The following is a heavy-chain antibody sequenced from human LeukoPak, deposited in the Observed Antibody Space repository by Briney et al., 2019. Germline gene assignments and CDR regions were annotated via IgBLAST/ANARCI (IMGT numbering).Heavy chain of an antibody. CDR2: ISWNSGSI. D-gene: IGHD4-11*01. J-gene: IGHJ4*02. V-gene: IGHV3-9*01. CDR3: ARHGGTRITLVEVYYFDY. CDR1: GFTFDDYA. Sequence: GGSLRLSCAASGFTFDDYAMHWVRQAPGKGLEWVSGISWNSGSIGYADSVKGRFTISRDNAKNSLYLQMNSLRVEDTAVYYCARHGGTRITLVEVYYFDYWGQGNLVTVSS.